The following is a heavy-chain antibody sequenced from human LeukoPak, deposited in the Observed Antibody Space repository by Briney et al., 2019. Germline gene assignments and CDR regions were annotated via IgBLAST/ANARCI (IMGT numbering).Heavy chain of an antibody. CDR1: GYTFTSYD. CDR2: MNPNSGNT. V-gene: IGHV1-8*01. J-gene: IGHJ3*02. CDR3: ARELTTVTTGGDAFDI. D-gene: IGHD4-17*01. Sequence: ASVKVSCKASGYTFTSYDINWVRQATGQGLEWMGWMNPNSGNTGYAQKFQGRVTMTRNTSISTAYMELSSLRSEDTAVYYCARELTTVTTGGDAFDIWGQGTMVTVSS.